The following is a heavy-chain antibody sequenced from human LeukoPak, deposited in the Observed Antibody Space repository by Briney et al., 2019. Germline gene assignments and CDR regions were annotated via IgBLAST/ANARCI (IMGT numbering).Heavy chain of an antibody. CDR2: ISSTLYST. J-gene: IGHJ4*02. Sequence: GGSLRLSCATSGFTFSRYNMVWVRQAPGKGLEWISYISSTLYSTFYTDSVKGRFTISRDDAKNSLFLQMNGLRAEDTAVYYCARSRLTSFDYWGQGTLVAVSS. V-gene: IGHV3-48*01. CDR3: ARSRLTSFDY. CDR1: GFTFSRYN.